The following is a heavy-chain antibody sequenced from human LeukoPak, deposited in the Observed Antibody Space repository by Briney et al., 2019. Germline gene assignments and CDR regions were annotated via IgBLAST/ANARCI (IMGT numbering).Heavy chain of an antibody. CDR1: GGTFSSYA. V-gene: IGHV1-69*05. J-gene: IGHJ4*02. CDR3: ARSDYGDYNFDY. D-gene: IGHD4-17*01. CDR2: IIPIFGTA. Sequence: SVKVSCKASGGTFSSYAISWVRQAPGQGLEWMGGIIPIFGTANYAQKFQGRVTITTDESTSTAYMELSSLRSEDTAVYYCARSDYGDYNFDYWGQGTLVTVTS.